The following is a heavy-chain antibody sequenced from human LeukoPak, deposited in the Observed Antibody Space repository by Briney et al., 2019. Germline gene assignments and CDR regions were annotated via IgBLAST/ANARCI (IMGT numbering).Heavy chain of an antibody. CDR2: IIPIFGTA. CDR3: ARAEKFYGSGSYPDTFDY. D-gene: IGHD3-10*01. CDR1: GGTFSSYA. V-gene: IGHV1-69*05. J-gene: IGHJ4*02. Sequence: SVKVSCKASGGTFSSYAISWVRQAPGQGLEWMGGIIPIFGTANYAQKFQGRVTITTDESTSTAYMELSSLRSEDTAVYYCARAEKFYGSGSYPDTFDYWGQGTLVTVSS.